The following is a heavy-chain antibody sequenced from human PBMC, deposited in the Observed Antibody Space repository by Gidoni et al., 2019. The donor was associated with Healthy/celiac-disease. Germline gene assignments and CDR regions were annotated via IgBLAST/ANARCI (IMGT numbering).Heavy chain of an antibody. CDR2: ISYDGSNK. V-gene: IGHV3-30*18. Sequence: QVQLVESGGGVVQPGRSLRLSCAASGSTFSSYGMHWVRQAPGKGLEWVAVISYDGSNKYSADSVKGRFTISRDNSKNTLYLQMNSLRAEDTAVYYCAKDRRGWGLLYFDYWGQGTLVTVSS. CDR1: GSTFSSYG. J-gene: IGHJ4*02. D-gene: IGHD1-26*01. CDR3: AKDRRGWGLLYFDY.